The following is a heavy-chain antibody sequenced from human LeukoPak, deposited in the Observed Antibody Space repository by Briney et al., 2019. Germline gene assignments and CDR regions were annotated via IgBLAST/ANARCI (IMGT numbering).Heavy chain of an antibody. CDR3: ARGDYGDSQTPYYFDY. V-gene: IGHV4-34*01. Sequence: SETLSLTCAVYGGSFSGYYWSWIRQPPGKGLEWIGEINHSGSTNYNPSLKSRVTISVHTSKNQFSLKLSSVTAADTAVYYCARGDYGDSQTPYYFDYWGQGTLVTVSS. J-gene: IGHJ4*02. CDR1: GGSFSGYY. D-gene: IGHD4-17*01. CDR2: INHSGST.